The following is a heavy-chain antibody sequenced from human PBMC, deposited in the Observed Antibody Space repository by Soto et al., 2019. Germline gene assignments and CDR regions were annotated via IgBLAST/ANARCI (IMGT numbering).Heavy chain of an antibody. CDR2: ISSSSSYI. Sequence: EVQLVESGGGLVKPGGSLRLSCAASGFTFSSYSMNWVRQAPGKGLEWVSSISSSSSYIYYADSVKGRFTISRDNAKNSLYLQMNSLRAEDTAVYYCARVPLWFGEPIEYKADPSYYYYYYMDVWGKGTTVTVSS. J-gene: IGHJ6*03. CDR1: GFTFSSYS. V-gene: IGHV3-21*01. CDR3: ARVPLWFGEPIEYKADPSYYYYYYMDV. D-gene: IGHD3-10*01.